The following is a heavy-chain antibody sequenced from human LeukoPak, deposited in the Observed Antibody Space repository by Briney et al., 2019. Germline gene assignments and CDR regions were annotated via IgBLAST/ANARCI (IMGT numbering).Heavy chain of an antibody. CDR1: GFTFSSYA. V-gene: IGHV3-23*01. J-gene: IGHJ4*02. D-gene: IGHD1-26*01. CDR2: ISSSGWRT. Sequence: GGSLRLSCAASGFTFSSYAMSWARQAPGKGLEWVSAISSSGWRTYYADSVKGRFTISRDNYKYTLYLQMNSLRAEDTALYYCAKPVGGGLEPDYWGQGTLVTVYS. CDR3: AKPVGGGLEPDY.